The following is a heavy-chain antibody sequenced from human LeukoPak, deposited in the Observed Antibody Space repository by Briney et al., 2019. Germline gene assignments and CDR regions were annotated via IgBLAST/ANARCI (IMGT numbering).Heavy chain of an antibody. V-gene: IGHV4-59*12. CDR3: ARVTAAGTFVFDY. D-gene: IGHD6-13*01. CDR1: GGSISSYY. J-gene: IGHJ4*02. Sequence: SETLSLTCTVSGGSISSYYWSWIRQSPGKGLEWIGYIYYSGSTNYNPSLKSRVTISVDTSKNQFSLKLSSVTAADTAVYYCARVTAAGTFVFDYWGQGTLVTVSS. CDR2: IYYSGST.